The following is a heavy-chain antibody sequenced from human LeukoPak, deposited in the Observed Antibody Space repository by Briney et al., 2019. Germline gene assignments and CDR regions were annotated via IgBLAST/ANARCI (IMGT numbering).Heavy chain of an antibody. D-gene: IGHD2-21*02. CDR1: GLTFSSYG. CDR3: ASDDPPYCSGDCAPDY. J-gene: IGHJ4*02. V-gene: IGHV3-33*01. Sequence: GRSLRLSCAASGLTFSSYGMHWVRQAPGKGLEWVAVIWYDGSNKYYADSVKGRFTISRDNSRNTLYLQMNSLRAEDTAVYYCASDDPPYCSGDCAPDYWGQGTLVTVSS. CDR2: IWYDGSNK.